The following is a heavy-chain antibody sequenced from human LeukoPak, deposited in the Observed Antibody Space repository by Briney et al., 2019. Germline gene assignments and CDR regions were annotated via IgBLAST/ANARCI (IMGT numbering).Heavy chain of an antibody. CDR1: GFTFSSYE. CDR2: ISRDSSTI. Sequence: PGGSLRLSCAASGFTFSSYEINWVRQAPGKGLEWVSYISRDSSTIFYADSVKGRFTISRDNAKNSLYLQMNSLRDEDTAVYYCARVRGATLSHHYFDYWGQGALVTVSS. V-gene: IGHV3-48*02. CDR3: ARVRGATLSHHYFDY. D-gene: IGHD1-26*01. J-gene: IGHJ4*02.